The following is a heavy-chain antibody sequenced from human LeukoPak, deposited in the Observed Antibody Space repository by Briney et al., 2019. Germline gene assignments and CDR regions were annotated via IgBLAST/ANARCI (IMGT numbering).Heavy chain of an antibody. J-gene: IGHJ6*03. Sequence: GGSLRLSCLASGFTFSSYWMSWVRQAPGKGLEWVANIKQDGSEKYYVDSVKGRFTISRDNAKNSLYLQMNSLRAEDTAVYYCAREIAAAGTYYYYYMDVWGKGTTVTVSS. CDR2: IKQDGSEK. CDR3: AREIAAAGTYYYYYMDV. CDR1: GFTFSSYW. V-gene: IGHV3-7*01. D-gene: IGHD6-13*01.